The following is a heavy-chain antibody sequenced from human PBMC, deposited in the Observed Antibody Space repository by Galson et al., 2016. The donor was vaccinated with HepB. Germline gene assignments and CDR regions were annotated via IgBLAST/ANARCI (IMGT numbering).Heavy chain of an antibody. Sequence: SVKVSCKASGGTLSTYTITWVRQAPGQGLEWMGGIIPSFGTATYAQKFQGRVTISADESTSTAYMELSSLRSEDTAVYYCAGGEEQWLDVLFHYWGQGTLVTVSS. D-gene: IGHD6-19*01. CDR2: IIPSFGTA. J-gene: IGHJ4*02. V-gene: IGHV1-69*13. CDR3: AGGEEQWLDVLFHY. CDR1: GGTLSTYT.